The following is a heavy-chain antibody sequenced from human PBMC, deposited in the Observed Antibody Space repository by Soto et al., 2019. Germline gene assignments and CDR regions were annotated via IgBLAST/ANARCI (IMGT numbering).Heavy chain of an antibody. CDR3: AREPLLRYFDWLSPPDYYYGMDV. CDR2: IIPIFGTA. V-gene: IGHV1-69*13. J-gene: IGHJ6*02. CDR1: GGTFSSYA. D-gene: IGHD3-9*01. Sequence: GASVKVSCKASGGTFSSYAISWVRQAPGQGLEWMGGIIPIFGTANYAQKFQGRVTITADESTSTAYMELSSLRSEDTAVYYCAREPLLRYFDWLSPPDYYYGMDVWGQGTTVTVSS.